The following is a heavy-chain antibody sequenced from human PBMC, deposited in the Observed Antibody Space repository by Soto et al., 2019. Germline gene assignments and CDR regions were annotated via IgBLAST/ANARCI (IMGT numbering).Heavy chain of an antibody. J-gene: IGHJ5*02. CDR3: ARGTTLFGVVIANWFDP. D-gene: IGHD3-3*01. Sequence: TSETLSLTCTVSGGSISSYYWSWIRQPPGKGLEWIGYIYYSGSTNYNPSLKSRVTISVDTSKNQFSLKLSSVTAADTAVYYCARGTTLFGVVIANWFDPPGQGTRVNVP. CDR1: GGSISSYY. CDR2: IYYSGST. V-gene: IGHV4-59*12.